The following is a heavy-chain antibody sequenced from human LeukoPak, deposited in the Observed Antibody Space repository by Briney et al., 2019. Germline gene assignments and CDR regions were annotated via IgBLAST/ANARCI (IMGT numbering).Heavy chain of an antibody. V-gene: IGHV4-39*01. CDR3: ARGPLYFDY. CDR1: GGSISSSSYY. J-gene: IGHJ4*02. CDR2: IYYSGST. Sequence: SETLSLTCTVSGGSISSSSYYWGWIRQPPGKGLEWIGSIYYSGSTYYNPSLKSRVTISVDTSKNQFSLKLSSVTAADTAVYYCARGPLYFDYWGQGTLVTVSS.